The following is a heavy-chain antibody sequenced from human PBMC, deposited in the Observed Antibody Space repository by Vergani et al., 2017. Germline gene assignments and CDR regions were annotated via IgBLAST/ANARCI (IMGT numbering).Heavy chain of an antibody. CDR2: VNHSGST. CDR3: ARGKLVPYYYYYGMDV. J-gene: IGHJ6*02. D-gene: IGHD6-13*01. V-gene: IGHV4-34*01. Sequence: QVPLQQWGAGLLKPSETLSLTCAVYGGSFSGYFWSWLRQPPGKGLEWIGEVNHSGSTIYNPSLKSRVTISVYTSQNQFSLKLSSVTAADTAVYYCARGKLVPYYYYYGMDVWSQGTTVTVSS. CDR1: GGSFSGYF.